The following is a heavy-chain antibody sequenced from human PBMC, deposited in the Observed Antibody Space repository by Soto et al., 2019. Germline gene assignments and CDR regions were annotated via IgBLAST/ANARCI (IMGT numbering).Heavy chain of an antibody. V-gene: IGHV3-48*01. CDR3: ATLGVGATVP. J-gene: IGHJ5*02. D-gene: IGHD1-26*01. Sequence: EVQLVESGGGLVQPGGSLRLSCAASGFTFSSYSMNWVRQAPGKGLEWVSYISSSSSTIYYADSVKGRFTISRDNAKNSLYLQMNSLRAEDTAVYYCATLGVGATVPWGQGTLVTVSS. CDR1: GFTFSSYS. CDR2: ISSSSSTI.